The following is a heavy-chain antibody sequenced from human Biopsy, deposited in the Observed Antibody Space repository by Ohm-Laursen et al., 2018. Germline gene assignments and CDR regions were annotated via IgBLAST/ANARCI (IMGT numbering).Heavy chain of an antibody. V-gene: IGHV4-59*07. D-gene: IGHD5-24*01. CDR2: IHNTGST. J-gene: IGHJ5*02. CDR3: ARSLLMASLNWFDP. CDR1: GGSISSYY. Sequence: SDTLSLTCAVSGGSISSYYWSWIRQPPGKGLEWIGYIHNTGSTDYNPSLKSRVSISVDTSKNQFSLELSSVTAADTAVYFCARSLLMASLNWFDPWGQGTLVTVTS.